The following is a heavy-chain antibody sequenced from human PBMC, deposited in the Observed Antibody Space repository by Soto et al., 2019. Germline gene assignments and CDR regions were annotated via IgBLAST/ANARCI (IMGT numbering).Heavy chain of an antibody. CDR1: GFTFSSYE. CDR3: ARDRIWFGELSDAFDI. CDR2: ISSSSSTI. Sequence: EVQLVESGGGLVQPGGSLRLSCAASGFTFSSYEMNWVRQAPGKGLEWVSYISSSSSTIYYADSVKGRFTISRDNAKNSLYLQMNSLRDEDTAVYYCARDRIWFGELSDAFDIWGQGTMVTVSS. J-gene: IGHJ3*02. V-gene: IGHV3-48*03. D-gene: IGHD3-10*01.